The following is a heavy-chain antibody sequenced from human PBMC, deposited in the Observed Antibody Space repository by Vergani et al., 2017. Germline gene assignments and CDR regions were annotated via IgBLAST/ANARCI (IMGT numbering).Heavy chain of an antibody. CDR1: GYTFTSYG. D-gene: IGHD2-15*01. CDR3: ARGPYCSGGSCYYIEGDWFDP. J-gene: IGHJ5*02. Sequence: QVQLVQSGAEVKKPGASVKVSCKASGYTFTSYGISWVRQAPGQGLEWIGWISAYNGNTNYAQKLQGRVTMTTDTSTSTAYMELRSLRSDDTAVYYCARGPYCSGGSCYYIEGDWFDPWGQGTLVTVSS. V-gene: IGHV1-18*01. CDR2: ISAYNGNT.